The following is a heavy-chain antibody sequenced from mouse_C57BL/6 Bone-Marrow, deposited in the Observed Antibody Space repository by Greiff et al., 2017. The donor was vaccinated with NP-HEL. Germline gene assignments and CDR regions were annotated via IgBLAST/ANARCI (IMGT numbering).Heavy chain of an antibody. J-gene: IGHJ1*03. Sequence: QVQLKESGPGLVQPSQSLSITCTVSGFSLTSYGVHWVRQSPGKGLEWLGVIWRGGSTDYNAAFMSRLSINKDNSKSQVFFKMNSLQADDTAIYYCAALLWLRRDRDVWGTGTTVTVSS. CDR3: AALLWLRRDRDV. CDR1: GFSLTSYG. V-gene: IGHV2-5*01. D-gene: IGHD2-9*01. CDR2: IWRGGST.